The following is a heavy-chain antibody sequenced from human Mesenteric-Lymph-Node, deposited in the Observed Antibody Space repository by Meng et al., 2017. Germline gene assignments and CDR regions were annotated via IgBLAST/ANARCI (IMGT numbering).Heavy chain of an antibody. Sequence: GGSRRLSCAASGFTFSSYWMSWVRRAPGKGLEWVAVIWYDGSNKYYADSVKGRFTISRDNAKNSLYLQMNSLRAEDTAVYYCARLGYGDYVYWGQGTTVTVSS. CDR3: ARLGYGDYVY. CDR1: GFTFSSYW. J-gene: IGHJ6*02. V-gene: IGHV3-33*08. D-gene: IGHD4-17*01. CDR2: IWYDGSNK.